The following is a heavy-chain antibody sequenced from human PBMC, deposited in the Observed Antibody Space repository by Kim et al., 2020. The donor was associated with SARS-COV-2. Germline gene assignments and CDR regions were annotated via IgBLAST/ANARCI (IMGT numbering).Heavy chain of an antibody. J-gene: IGHJ4*02. V-gene: IGHV3-13*01. D-gene: IGHD5-18*01. CDR3: ARDGYPFDC. CDR2: IGIVGDT. Sequence: GGSLRLSCAASGFSFSTYDMHWVRQATGKGLEWVSAIGIVGDTYYADSVKGRFTISRENDKNSLFLQMNSLRAEDTAVYYCARDGYPFDCWGQGTLVTVS. CDR1: GFSFSTYD.